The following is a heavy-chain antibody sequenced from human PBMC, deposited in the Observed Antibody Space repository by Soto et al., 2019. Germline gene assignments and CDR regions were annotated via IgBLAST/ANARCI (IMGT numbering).Heavy chain of an antibody. CDR3: QKAILPDLTAKFGY. D-gene: IGHD5-18*01. J-gene: IGHJ4*02. V-gene: IGHV3-23*01. CDR1: GFIFNNYA. CDR2: VTASGGGT. Sequence: PGGSLRLSCAASGFIFNNYAMTWVRQAPGKGLEWVSTVTASGGGTFYANSVKGRFTISRDNSRNTLHLQMSSLRVEDTALYYCQKAILPDLTAKFGYWGQGTLATVSS.